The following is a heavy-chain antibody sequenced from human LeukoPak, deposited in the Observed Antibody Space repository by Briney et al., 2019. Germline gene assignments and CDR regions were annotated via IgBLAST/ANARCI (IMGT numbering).Heavy chain of an antibody. CDR1: GFTFSSYG. J-gene: IGHJ3*02. Sequence: GGSLRLSCAASGFTFSSYGMHWVRQAPGKGLEWVAVIWYDGSNKYYADSVKGRFTISRDNSKNTLYLQMNSLRAEDTAVYYCAREATRDAFDIWGQGTMVTVSS. D-gene: IGHD1-26*01. CDR2: IWYDGSNK. V-gene: IGHV3-33*01. CDR3: AREATRDAFDI.